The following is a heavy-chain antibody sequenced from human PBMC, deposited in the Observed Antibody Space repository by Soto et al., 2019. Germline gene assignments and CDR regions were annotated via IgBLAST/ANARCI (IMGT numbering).Heavy chain of an antibody. J-gene: IGHJ4*02. CDR3: ASWWAIKGYFTY. V-gene: IGHV4-61*08. D-gene: IGHD2-15*01. Sequence: SETLSFTCAVSGGSISSGGYSWSWIRQPPGKGLEWIGYIYYSGTTNYNTSLKSRVTISVDTSKNQFSLKLSSVTAVDTAVYYCASWWAIKGYFTYWGQGSLVTVSS. CDR1: GGSISSGGYS. CDR2: IYYSGTT.